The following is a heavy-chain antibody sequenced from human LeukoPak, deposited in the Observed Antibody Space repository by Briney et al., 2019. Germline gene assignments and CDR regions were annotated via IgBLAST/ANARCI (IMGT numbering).Heavy chain of an antibody. CDR3: GAVLRYFDWLFMHAFDI. CDR2: ISGSGGST. V-gene: IGHV3-23*01. D-gene: IGHD3-9*01. CDR1: GFTFSSYA. Sequence: GGSLRLSCAASGFTFSSYAMSWVRQAPGKGLEWVSAISGSGGSTYYADSVKGRFTISRDNSKNTLYLQMDSLRAEDTAVYYCGAVLRYFDWLFMHAFDIWGQGTMVTVSS. J-gene: IGHJ3*02.